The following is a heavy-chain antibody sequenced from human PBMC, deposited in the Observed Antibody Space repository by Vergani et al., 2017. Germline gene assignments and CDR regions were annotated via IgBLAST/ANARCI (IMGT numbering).Heavy chain of an antibody. CDR3: AKMCNWDASYFYGMDV. CDR1: GFSVSNNY. J-gene: IGHJ6*04. D-gene: IGHD1-1*01. CDR2: IFTGGTT. V-gene: IGHV3-53*02. Sequence: EVQLVETGGGLIQPGGSLRLSCVVSGFSVSNNYMSWVRHRPGKGLEWVSFIFTGGTTYYEDSVKGRFTISRDNSKNTVHLQMNSLTAEDTAVYYCAKMCNWDASYFYGMDVWGKGTTVTVSS.